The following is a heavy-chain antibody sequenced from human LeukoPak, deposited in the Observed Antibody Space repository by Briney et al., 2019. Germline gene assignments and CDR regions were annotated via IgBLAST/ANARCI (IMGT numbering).Heavy chain of an antibody. CDR1: GFTFSSYS. CDR2: ISSSSSYI. V-gene: IGHV3-21*01. Sequence: PGGSLRLSCAASGFTFSSYSMDWARQAPGKGLEWVSSISSSSSYIYYADSVKGRFTISRDNAKNSLYLQMNSLRAEDTAVYYCARWHWNDVIDYWGQGTLVTVSS. J-gene: IGHJ4*02. D-gene: IGHD1-1*01. CDR3: ARWHWNDVIDY.